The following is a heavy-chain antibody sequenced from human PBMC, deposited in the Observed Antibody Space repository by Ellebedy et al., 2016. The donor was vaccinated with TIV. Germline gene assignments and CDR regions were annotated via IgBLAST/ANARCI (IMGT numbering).Heavy chain of an antibody. CDR2: ISSHNGNS. V-gene: IGHV1-18*04. J-gene: IGHJ4*02. CDR3: ARTRYSSSWPDF. Sequence: AASVKVSCKAPGYKFINYGYTWVRQAPGQGLEWVGYISSHNGNSNYGKNFEGRVTMTTDRPTATVFMELGSLRSDDTAMYYCARTRYSSSWPDFWGQGTLVTVSS. CDR1: GYKFINYG. D-gene: IGHD5-18*01.